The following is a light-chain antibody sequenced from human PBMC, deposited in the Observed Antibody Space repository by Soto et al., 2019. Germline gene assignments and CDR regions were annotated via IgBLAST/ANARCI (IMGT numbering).Light chain of an antibody. CDR3: QQYRSSALT. CDR1: QTARTNN. CDR2: GAS. J-gene: IGKJ4*01. Sequence: IVFSQSPGTRSLAPVERVTLSCWASQTARTNNLAWYQLKPGQAPRLLIYGASNRATGIPDRLSGSGSGTDFTLTISRLEPEDSAVYYCQQYRSSALTFGGGTKVDIK. V-gene: IGKV3-20*01.